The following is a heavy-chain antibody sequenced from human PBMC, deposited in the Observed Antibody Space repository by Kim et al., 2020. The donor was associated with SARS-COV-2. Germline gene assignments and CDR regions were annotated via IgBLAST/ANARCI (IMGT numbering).Heavy chain of an antibody. CDR3: ARLLSSSTPRGDWFDP. V-gene: IGHV5-51*01. J-gene: IGHJ5*02. D-gene: IGHD6-13*01. Sequence: GESLKISCKGSGYSFTSYWIGWVRQMPGKGLEWMGIIYPGDSDTRYSPSFQGQVTISADKSISTAYLQWSSLKASDTAMYYCARLLSSSTPRGDWFDPWGQGTLVTVSS. CDR1: GYSFTSYW. CDR2: IYPGDSDT.